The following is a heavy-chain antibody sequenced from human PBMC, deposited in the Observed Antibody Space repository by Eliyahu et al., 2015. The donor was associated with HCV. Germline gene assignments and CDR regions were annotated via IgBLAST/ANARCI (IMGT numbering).Heavy chain of an antibody. Sequence: EVQLVESGGGLVQPGGSLRLSCAASGFTFSSYEMXWXRXAPGKGLEWVSYISSSGSTIYYADSVKGRFTISRDNAKNSLYLQMNSLRAEDTAVYYCARWARLGSVVVAATDFRYYGMDVWGQGTTVTVSS. CDR1: GFTFSSYE. J-gene: IGHJ6*02. V-gene: IGHV3-48*03. CDR3: ARWARLGSVVVAATDFRYYGMDV. CDR2: ISSSGSTI. D-gene: IGHD2-15*01.